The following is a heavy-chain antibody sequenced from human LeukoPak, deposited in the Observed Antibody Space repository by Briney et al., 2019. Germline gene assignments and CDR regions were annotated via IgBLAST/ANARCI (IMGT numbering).Heavy chain of an antibody. CDR3: VRGVGSFDS. V-gene: IGHV3-7*04. J-gene: IGHJ4*02. CDR1: GFTFSGFR. Sequence: GGSLRLSCAASGFTFSGFRMSWVRQAPTKGLEWVANIKYGGKEKRYVDSVKGLFTVSRDNAKNSLYLQMNSLRAVDTAVYYCVRGVGSFDSWGEGTLVTVSS. CDR2: IKYGGKEK. D-gene: IGHD1-26*01.